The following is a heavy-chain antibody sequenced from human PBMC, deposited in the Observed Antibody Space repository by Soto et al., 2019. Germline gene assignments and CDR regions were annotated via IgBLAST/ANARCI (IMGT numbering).Heavy chain of an antibody. CDR3: AKDPSSSGWYEDYYYGMDV. CDR1: GFTFSSYA. D-gene: IGHD6-19*01. CDR2: ISGSGGST. V-gene: IGHV3-23*01. Sequence: GGSLRLSCAASGFTFSSYAMSWVRQAPGKGLEWVSAISGSGGSTYYADSVKGRFTFSRDNSKNTLYLQMNSLRAEDTAVYYCAKDPSSSGWYEDYYYGMDVWGQGTTVTVSS. J-gene: IGHJ6*02.